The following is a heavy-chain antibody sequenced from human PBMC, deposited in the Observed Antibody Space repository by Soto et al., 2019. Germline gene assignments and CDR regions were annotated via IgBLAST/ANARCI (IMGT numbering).Heavy chain of an antibody. D-gene: IGHD3-10*02. J-gene: IGHJ4*02. CDR2: INHSGST. CDR3: ARGGYYVTFDY. CDR1: GGSFSGYY. Sequence: SETLSLTCAVYGGSFSGYYWSWIRQPPGKGLEWIGEINHSGSTNYNPSLKSRVTISVDTSKNQFSLKLSSVTAADTAVYYCARGGYYVTFDYWGQGTLVTVSS. V-gene: IGHV4-34*01.